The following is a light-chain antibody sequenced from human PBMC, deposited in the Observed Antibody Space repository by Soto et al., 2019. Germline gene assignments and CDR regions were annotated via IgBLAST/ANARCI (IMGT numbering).Light chain of an antibody. CDR3: QQYNNWPHLT. CDR1: QSVSSN. Sequence: EIVMTQSPATLSVSPGERATLSCRASQSVSSNLAGYQQKPGQTPRLLLYGASTSATGIPARVSGSGSGTEVTLTNNSLQSEDFTVYYCQQYNNWPHLTFGGGTKVEIK. V-gene: IGKV3-15*01. CDR2: GAS. J-gene: IGKJ4*02.